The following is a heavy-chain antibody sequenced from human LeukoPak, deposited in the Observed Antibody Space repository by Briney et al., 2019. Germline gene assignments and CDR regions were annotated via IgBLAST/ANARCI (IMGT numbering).Heavy chain of an antibody. J-gene: IGHJ4*02. Sequence: GGSLRLSCTSSGFTVSSNYMRWVRQAPGKGLEWVSFIDADGSTSYADSVKDRFIASRDNSENMLFLQMSSLRAEDTTVYYCARRRGGFGKGEFDYWGQGTLVTVSS. CDR2: IDADGST. V-gene: IGHV3-66*01. CDR1: GFTVSSNY. CDR3: ARRRGGFGKGEFDY. D-gene: IGHD3-10*01.